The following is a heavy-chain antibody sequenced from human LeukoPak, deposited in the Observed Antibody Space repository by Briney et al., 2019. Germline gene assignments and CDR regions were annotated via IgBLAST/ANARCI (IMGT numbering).Heavy chain of an antibody. J-gene: IGHJ4*02. D-gene: IGHD3-22*01. CDR3: ARGAYYYED. CDR1: GFTFSSYW. CDR2: ISSSSSTI. Sequence: GGSLRLSCAASGFTFSSYWMNWARQAPGKGLEWVSYISSSSSTIYYADSVKGRFTTSRDNAKNSLYLQMNSLRAEDTAVYYCARGAYYYEDWGQGTLVTVSS. V-gene: IGHV3-48*01.